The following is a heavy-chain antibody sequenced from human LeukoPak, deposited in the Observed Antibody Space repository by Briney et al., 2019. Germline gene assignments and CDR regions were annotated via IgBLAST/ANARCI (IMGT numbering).Heavy chain of an antibody. D-gene: IGHD4-17*01. Sequence: SETLSLTCAVYGGSFSGYYWSWIRQPPGKGLEWIGEINHSGSTNYNPSLKSRVTISVDTSKNQFSLKLSSVTTADTAVYYCARMGYGDYIGFDYWGQGTLVTVSS. CDR1: GGSFSGYY. V-gene: IGHV4-34*01. J-gene: IGHJ4*02. CDR2: INHSGST. CDR3: ARMGYGDYIGFDY.